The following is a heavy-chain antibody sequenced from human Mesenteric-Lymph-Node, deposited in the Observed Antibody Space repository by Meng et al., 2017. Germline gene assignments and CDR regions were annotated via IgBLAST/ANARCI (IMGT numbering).Heavy chain of an antibody. V-gene: IGHV3-7*01. J-gene: IGHJ6*02. D-gene: IGHD5-18*01. CDR3: GRGVEWIQLWFRGSDYYYGMDV. CDR1: GFTFSSYW. Sequence: GESLKISCAASGFTFSSYWMSWVRQAPGKGLEWVANIKQDGSEKYYVDSVKGRFTISRDNAKNSLYLQMNSLRAEDTAVYYCGRGVEWIQLWFRGSDYYYGMDVWGQGTTVTVSS. CDR2: IKQDGSEK.